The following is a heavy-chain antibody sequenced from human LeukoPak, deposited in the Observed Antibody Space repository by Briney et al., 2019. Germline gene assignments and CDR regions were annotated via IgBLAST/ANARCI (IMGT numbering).Heavy chain of an antibody. V-gene: IGHV4-39*07. CDR3: AREPKTNYYYYMDV. J-gene: IGHJ6*03. CDR2: IYYSGST. CDR1: GGSISCSSYY. D-gene: IGHD4-11*01. Sequence: SETLSLTCTVSGGSISCSSYYWGWIRQPPGKGLELIGSIYYSGSTYYNPSLKSRVTISVDTSKNQFSLKLSSVTAADTAVYYCAREPKTNYYYYMDVWGKGTTVTISS.